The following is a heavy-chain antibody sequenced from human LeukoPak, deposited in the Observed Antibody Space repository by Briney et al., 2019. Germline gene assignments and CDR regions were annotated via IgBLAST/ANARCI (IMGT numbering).Heavy chain of an antibody. CDR1: GFTFSSYS. CDR2: ISSSSSYI. D-gene: IGHD1-1*01. V-gene: IGHV3-21*01. J-gene: IGHJ3*02. Sequence: GGSLRLSCAASGFTFSSYSMNWVRQAPGKGLEWVSSISSSSSYIYYADSVKGRFTISRDNAKNSLYLQMNSLRAEDTAVYYCARPPIWNDAGTDAFDIWGQGTMVTVSS. CDR3: ARPPIWNDAGTDAFDI.